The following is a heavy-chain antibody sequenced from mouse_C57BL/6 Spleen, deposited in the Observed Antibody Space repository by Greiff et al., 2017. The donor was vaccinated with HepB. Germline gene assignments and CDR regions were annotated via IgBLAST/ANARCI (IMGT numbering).Heavy chain of an antibody. CDR1: GYTFTSYG. Sequence: VQLQQSGAELARPGASVKLSCKASGYTFTSYGISWVKQRTGQGLEWIGEIYPRSGNTYYNEKFKGKATLTADKSSSTAYLELRSLTSEDSAVYYCARGKTLTSLFDYWGQGTTLTVSS. CDR2: IYPRSGNT. D-gene: IGHD6-1*01. CDR3: ARGKTLTSLFDY. J-gene: IGHJ2*01. V-gene: IGHV1-81*01.